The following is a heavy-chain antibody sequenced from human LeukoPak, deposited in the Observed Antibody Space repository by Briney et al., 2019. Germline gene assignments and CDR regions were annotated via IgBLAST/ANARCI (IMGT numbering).Heavy chain of an antibody. V-gene: IGHV3-30*04. CDR2: LSNDGSNK. D-gene: IGHD5-12*01. CDR1: GFTFSSFS. Sequence: GSLRLSCAASGFTFSSFSVHWVRQAPGKGLEWVAVLSNDGSNKYYADSVKGRFTISRDNSKNTLYLQMNSLRAEDTAVYYCARDSPLYSGYDYFDYWGQGTLVTVSS. CDR3: ARDSPLYSGYDYFDY. J-gene: IGHJ4*02.